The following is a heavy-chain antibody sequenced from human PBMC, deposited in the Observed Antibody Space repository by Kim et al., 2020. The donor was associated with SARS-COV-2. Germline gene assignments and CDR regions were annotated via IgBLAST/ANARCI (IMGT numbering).Heavy chain of an antibody. Sequence: GGSLRLSCAASGFTFSDYYMSWIRQAPGKGLEWVSYISSSGSTIYYADSVKGRFTISRDNAKNSLYLQMNSLRAEDTAVYYCARDHRGSSWAVYYYGMDVWGQGTTVTVSS. D-gene: IGHD6-13*01. CDR3: ARDHRGSSWAVYYYGMDV. CDR2: ISSSGSTI. CDR1: GFTFSDYY. V-gene: IGHV3-11*04. J-gene: IGHJ6*02.